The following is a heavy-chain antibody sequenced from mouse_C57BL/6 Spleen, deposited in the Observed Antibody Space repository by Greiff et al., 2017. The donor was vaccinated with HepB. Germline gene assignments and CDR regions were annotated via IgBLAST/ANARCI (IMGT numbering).Heavy chain of an antibody. D-gene: IGHD3-2*02. CDR3: ARSGVYYAMDY. Sequence: QVQLQQPGAELVKPGASVKLSCKASGYTFTSYWMHWVKQRPGRGLEWIGRIDPNSGGTKYTEKFKSKATLTVDKPSSTSYMRLSSLTSEDSAVYDGARSGVYYAMDYWGQGTSVTVSS. V-gene: IGHV1-72*01. CDR2: IDPNSGGT. CDR1: GYTFTSYW. J-gene: IGHJ4*01.